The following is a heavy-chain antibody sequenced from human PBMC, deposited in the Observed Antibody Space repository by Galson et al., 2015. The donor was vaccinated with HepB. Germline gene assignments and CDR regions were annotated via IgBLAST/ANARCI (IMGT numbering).Heavy chain of an antibody. CDR2: IVAILGIS. J-gene: IGHJ4*02. CDR1: GGTFSSYT. V-gene: IGHV1-69*02. CDR3: ASGQGGGIDY. Sequence: SVKVSCKASGGTFSSYTISWVRQAPGQGLEWMGKIVAILGISTYAQRFKGRMTISADTSTSTAYMELSSLTSEDTAMYYCASGQGGGIDYWGQGTLVTVSS. D-gene: IGHD3-16*01.